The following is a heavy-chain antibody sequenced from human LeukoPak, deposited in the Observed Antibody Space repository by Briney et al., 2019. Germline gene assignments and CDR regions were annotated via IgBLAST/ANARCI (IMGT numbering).Heavy chain of an antibody. V-gene: IGHV4-39*01. CDR1: GGSISSSSYY. D-gene: IGHD3-16*01. Sequence: SETLSLTCTVSGGSISSSSYYWGWIRQPPGKGLEWIGSIYYSGSTYYNPSLKSRVTISVDTSKNQFSLKLSSVTAADTAVYYCARHEFGEPAFDYWGQGTLVTVSS. J-gene: IGHJ4*02. CDR2: IYYSGST. CDR3: ARHEFGEPAFDY.